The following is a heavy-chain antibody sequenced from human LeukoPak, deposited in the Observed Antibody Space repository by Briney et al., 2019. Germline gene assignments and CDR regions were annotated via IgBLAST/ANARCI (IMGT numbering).Heavy chain of an antibody. Sequence: GGSLRLSCVASGFTFTGHSMHWVRQAPGQGLERVAVVAHDEKTIFYADSLKGRFTVSRDNSKNTVYLQMNSLRDEDTAVYYCAREKQSGGTPFDYWGQGSLVTVSS. D-gene: IGHD1-26*01. CDR2: VAHDEKTI. CDR3: AREKQSGGTPFDY. V-gene: IGHV3-30*04. J-gene: IGHJ4*02. CDR1: GFTFTGHS.